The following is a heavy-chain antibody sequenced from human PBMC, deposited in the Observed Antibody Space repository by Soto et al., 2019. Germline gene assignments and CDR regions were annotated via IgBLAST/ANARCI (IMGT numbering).Heavy chain of an antibody. V-gene: IGHV5-51*01. CDR1: GYTFTSYC. CDR2: IYPSDSDI. Sequence: GESLKISCKGSGYTFTSYCIGWVRRMPGEGLEWMGVIYPSDSDIRYSPSFQGKVTISADKSITTAYLQWSSLKAADTAMYYCVRSGTSSGRFSDSWGQGTLVTVYS. J-gene: IGHJ4*02. D-gene: IGHD2-15*01. CDR3: VRSGTSSGRFSDS.